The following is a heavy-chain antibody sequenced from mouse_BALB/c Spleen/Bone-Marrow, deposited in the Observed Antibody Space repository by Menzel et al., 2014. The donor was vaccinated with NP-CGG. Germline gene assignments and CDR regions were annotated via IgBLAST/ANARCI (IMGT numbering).Heavy chain of an antibody. Sequence: EVQLVESGGGLVQPGGSRKLSCAASGFTFSSFGMHWVRQAPERGLEWVAYISSGTSTIYYADTVKGRFTISRDNPKNTLFLQMTSLRSEDTAIYYCARDVGYYIRNAMDYWGQGTSVTVSS. CDR2: ISSGTSTI. D-gene: IGHD2-3*01. CDR1: GFTFSSFG. V-gene: IGHV5-17*02. CDR3: ARDVGYYIRNAMDY. J-gene: IGHJ4*01.